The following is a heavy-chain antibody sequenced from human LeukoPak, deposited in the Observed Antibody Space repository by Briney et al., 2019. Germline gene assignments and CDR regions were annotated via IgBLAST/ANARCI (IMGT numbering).Heavy chain of an antibody. Sequence: SETLSLTCTVSGGSITSYYWTWIRQPPGKGLEWIGYIYYSGSTNYNPSLKSRVTISVDTSKSQFSLKLSSVTAADTAVYYCARIAVAGGYYYYSMDVWGKGTTVTVSS. J-gene: IGHJ6*03. D-gene: IGHD6-19*01. V-gene: IGHV4-59*08. CDR2: IYYSGST. CDR3: ARIAVAGGYYYYSMDV. CDR1: GGSITSYY.